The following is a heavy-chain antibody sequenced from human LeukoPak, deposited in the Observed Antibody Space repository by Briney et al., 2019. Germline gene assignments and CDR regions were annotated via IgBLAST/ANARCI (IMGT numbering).Heavy chain of an antibody. CDR3: TTQDYVWGSYWFDY. CDR2: IKSKTDGGTT. Sequence: GGSLRLSCAASGFTFSNAWMSWVRQAPGKGLEWVGRIKSKTDGGTTDYAAPVKGRFTISRDDSKNTLYLQMNSLKTEDTAVYYCTTQDYVWGSYWFDYWGQGTLVTVSS. J-gene: IGHJ4*02. D-gene: IGHD3-16*01. CDR1: GFTFSNAW. V-gene: IGHV3-15*01.